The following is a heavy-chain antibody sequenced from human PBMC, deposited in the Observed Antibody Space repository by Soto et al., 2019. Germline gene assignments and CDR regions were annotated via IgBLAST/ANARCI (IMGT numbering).Heavy chain of an antibody. D-gene: IGHD3-22*01. CDR2: ISGSGNTI. J-gene: IGHJ5*02. V-gene: IGHV3-11*01. CDR1: GFSFRDYY. Sequence: GGSLRLSCAASGFSFRDYYMSWIRQAPGKGLEWISYISGSGNTIYYADSVKGRFIISRDNAKNSLFLQMNSPRADDTAVYYCARDRLPMVVVVMGWFDPWGQGTLVTVSS. CDR3: ARDRLPMVVVVMGWFDP.